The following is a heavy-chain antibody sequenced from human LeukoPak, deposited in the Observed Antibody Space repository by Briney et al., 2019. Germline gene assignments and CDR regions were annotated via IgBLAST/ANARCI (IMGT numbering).Heavy chain of an antibody. CDR3: AKTFYDSRVFDY. CDR1: GFTFSSYA. J-gene: IGHJ4*02. V-gene: IGHV3-23*01. Sequence: GGSLRLSCAASGFTFSSYAMSWVRQAPGKGLEWVSAISGSGGSTYYADSVKGRFTISRDNSKNTLYLQMNSLRAEDTAAYYCAKTFYDSRVFDYWGQGTLVTVSS. D-gene: IGHD3-22*01. CDR2: ISGSGGST.